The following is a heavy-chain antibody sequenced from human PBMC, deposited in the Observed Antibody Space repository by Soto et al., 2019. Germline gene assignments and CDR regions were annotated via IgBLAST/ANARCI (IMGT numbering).Heavy chain of an antibody. D-gene: IGHD6-19*01. CDR3: ARVGWLDGGIDY. Sequence: QVQLQESGPGLVKPSETLSLTCVVSGASISNSHWWSWVRQSPGKGLEWIGEIYHSGTTNYNPSLKSRVTISVDKSNNQFSLKLTSMTAADTAVYYCARVGWLDGGIDYWGQGTLVTVSS. V-gene: IGHV4-4*02. CDR1: GASISNSHW. CDR2: IYHSGTT. J-gene: IGHJ4*02.